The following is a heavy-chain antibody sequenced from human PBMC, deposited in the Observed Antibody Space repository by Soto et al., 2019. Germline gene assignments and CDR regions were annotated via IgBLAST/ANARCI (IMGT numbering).Heavy chain of an antibody. CDR1: GFTFSSGA. CDR3: AKGNWGHVAAFHFDW. V-gene: IGHV3-23*01. D-gene: IGHD6-19*01. CDR2: ISGSGGST. Sequence: PWGSLRLSCAASGFTFSSGAMSWVRQAPGKGLEWVSSISGSGGSTSYADSVKGRFTISRDNSKNTLDLHMNTLRADDTAVYYCAKGNWGHVAAFHFDWWGQGTLVTVSS. J-gene: IGHJ4*02.